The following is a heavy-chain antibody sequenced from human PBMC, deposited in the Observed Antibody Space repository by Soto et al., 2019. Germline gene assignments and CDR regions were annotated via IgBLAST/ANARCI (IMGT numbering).Heavy chain of an antibody. J-gene: IGHJ4*02. CDR3: AREPNYFDY. V-gene: IGHV1-18*01. Sequence: QVQLVQSGAEVKKPGASVKVSCKASGYTFTSYGISWVRQAPGQGLEWMGWISAYNGNTKYAQKRQXXXTXXTDTSTSTAYMELRSLRSDDTAVYYCAREPNYFDYWGQGTLVTVSS. CDR1: GYTFTSYG. CDR2: ISAYNGNT.